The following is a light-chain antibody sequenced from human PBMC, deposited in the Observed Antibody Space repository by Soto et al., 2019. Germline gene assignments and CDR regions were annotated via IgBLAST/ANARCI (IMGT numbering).Light chain of an antibody. CDR1: RSNIGAGYD. V-gene: IGLV1-40*01. CDR3: QSYDTSVSGARV. J-gene: IGLJ3*02. Sequence: QAVVTQPPLVSGAPGQRVTISCTGTRSNIGAGYDVHWYQQIPGTAPKLLIYRNHDRPSGVPDRFSGSKSGTSASLTITGLQAEDEADYYCQSYDTSVSGARVFGGGTKVTVL. CDR2: RNH.